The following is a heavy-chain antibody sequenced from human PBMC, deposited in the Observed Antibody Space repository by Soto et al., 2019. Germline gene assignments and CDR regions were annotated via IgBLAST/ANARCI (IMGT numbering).Heavy chain of an antibody. D-gene: IGHD3-3*01. V-gene: IGHV4-39*01. CDR1: GGSISSSSYY. J-gene: IGHJ3*02. CDR3: ARPRITIFGVVNDDDAFDI. Sequence: SETLSLTCTVSGGSISSSSYYWGWIRQPPGKGLEWIGSIYYSGSTYYNPSLKSRVTISVDTSKNQFSLKLSSVTAADTAVYYCARPRITIFGVVNDDDAFDIWGQGTMVTVSS. CDR2: IYYSGST.